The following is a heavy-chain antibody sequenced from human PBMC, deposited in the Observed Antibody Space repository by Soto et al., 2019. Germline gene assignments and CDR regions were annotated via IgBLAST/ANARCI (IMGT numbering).Heavy chain of an antibody. J-gene: IGHJ6*02. CDR2: IMAVFGTA. Sequence: QVQLGQSGSEVKKPGSSVKVSCKSSGGSFITYAISWVRQAPGQGLEWMGGIMAVFGTATYTQSFQGRVTITADESTSTSYMELSGLKSGDTAIYYCATSRGFYAAMDVWGQGTTVTVSS. V-gene: IGHV1-69*01. CDR1: GGSFITYA. CDR3: ATSRGFYAAMDV. D-gene: IGHD3-16*01.